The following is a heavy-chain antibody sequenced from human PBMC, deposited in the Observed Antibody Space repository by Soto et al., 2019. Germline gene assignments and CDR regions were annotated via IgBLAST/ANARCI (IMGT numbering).Heavy chain of an antibody. J-gene: IGHJ1*01. CDR1: GYTFTSYD. CDR3: ARIGCGDNVGY. CDR2: MNPNSGNT. Sequence: QVQLVQSGAEVKKPGASVKVSCKASGYTFTSYDINWVRQATGQGPEWMGWMNPNSGNTGYAQNRQGKITMTRNTTLSTAYMELRSLRSGDAAVYYCARIGCGDNVGYCGQVTLVTVSS. V-gene: IGHV1-8*01. D-gene: IGHD4-17*01.